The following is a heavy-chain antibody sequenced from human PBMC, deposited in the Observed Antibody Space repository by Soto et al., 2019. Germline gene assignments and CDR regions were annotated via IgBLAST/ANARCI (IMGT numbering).Heavy chain of an antibody. V-gene: IGHV3-30*18. CDR1: GFTFSSYG. CDR2: ISYDGSNN. CDR3: AKDRVYIQHRRGMDV. Sequence: PGGSLRLSCAASGFTFSSYGMHWVRQAPGKGLEWVAVISYDGSNNYYADSVKGRFTISRDNSKNTLYLQMNSLRAEDTAVYYCAKDRVYIQHRRGMDVWGQGTTVTVSS. D-gene: IGHD2-15*01. J-gene: IGHJ6*02.